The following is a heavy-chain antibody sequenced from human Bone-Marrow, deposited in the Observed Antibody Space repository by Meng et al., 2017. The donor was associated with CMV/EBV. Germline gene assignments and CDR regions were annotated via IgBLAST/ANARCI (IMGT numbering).Heavy chain of an antibody. Sequence: GESLKISCAASGFTFSDYYMSWIRQAPGKGLEWVSYISSSGSTIYYADSVKGRFTSSRDNAKNSLYLQMNSLRAEDTAVYYCARGQRFLEWLLYSYFDYWGQGTLVTVSS. CDR3: ARGQRFLEWLLYSYFDY. J-gene: IGHJ4*02. CDR2: ISSSGSTI. CDR1: GFTFSDYY. V-gene: IGHV3-11*01. D-gene: IGHD3-3*01.